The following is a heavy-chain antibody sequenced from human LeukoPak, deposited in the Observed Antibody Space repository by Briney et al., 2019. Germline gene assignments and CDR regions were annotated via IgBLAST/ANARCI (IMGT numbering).Heavy chain of an antibody. Sequence: GGSLRLSCAASGLTFSSYAMMWLRQAPGKGLEWVSAIIGNGGWALYADSVKGRFTISRDNTKNTLYLQMSSLRAEDTAVYYCAKDPNGDYIGAFDFWGQGTMVTVSA. V-gene: IGHV3-23*01. J-gene: IGHJ3*01. D-gene: IGHD4-17*01. CDR3: AKDPNGDYIGAFDF. CDR2: IIGNGGWA. CDR1: GLTFSSYA.